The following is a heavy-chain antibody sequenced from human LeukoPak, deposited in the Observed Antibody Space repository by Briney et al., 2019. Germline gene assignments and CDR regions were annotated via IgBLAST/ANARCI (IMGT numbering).Heavy chain of an antibody. D-gene: IGHD6-13*01. Sequence: SETLSLTCIVADGSISSYYWSWIRQPPGKGLEWMGYIHSSGTTDYSPSLKSRITMSLDTSKNQFSLRLRSVTAADTAMYYCARATYISSRASQLGYWGQGTLVTVSS. CDR1: DGSISSYY. CDR2: IHSSGTT. J-gene: IGHJ4*02. V-gene: IGHV4-59*01. CDR3: ARATYISSRASQLGY.